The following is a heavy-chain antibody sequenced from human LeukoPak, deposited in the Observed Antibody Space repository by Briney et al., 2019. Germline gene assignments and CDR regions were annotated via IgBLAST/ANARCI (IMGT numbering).Heavy chain of an antibody. D-gene: IGHD3-9*01. CDR2: ISYDGSNK. V-gene: IGHV3-30*04. J-gene: IGHJ4*02. Sequence: PGGSLRLSCAASGFTFCSYAMHWVGQAPGKGLEGVAVISYDGSNKLYADSVKGRFTISRDNSKNTLYLQMNSLRAEDTAVYYCARDRDYDILTGYPYLIDYWGQGTLVTVSS. CDR1: GFTFCSYA. CDR3: ARDRDYDILTGYPYLIDY.